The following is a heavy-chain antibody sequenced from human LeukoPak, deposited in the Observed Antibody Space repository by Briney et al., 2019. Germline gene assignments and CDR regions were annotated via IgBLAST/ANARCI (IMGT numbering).Heavy chain of an antibody. CDR1: RFTFSDQY. J-gene: IGHJ4*02. D-gene: IGHD3-10*01. CDR2: ISSGGTNK. V-gene: IGHV3-30-3*01. Sequence: GGSLRLSCADSRFTFSDQYMDWVRQAPGKGLEWVAVISSGGTNKYYADSVKGRFTISRDNSKNTLYLQVHSLRAEDTAVYYCATVGAGRYFDDWGQGTLVTVSS. CDR3: ATVGAGRYFDD.